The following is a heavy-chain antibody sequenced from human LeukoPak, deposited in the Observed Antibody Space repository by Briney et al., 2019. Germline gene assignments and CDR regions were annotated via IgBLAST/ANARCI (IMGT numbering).Heavy chain of an antibody. CDR2: IYHSVST. CDR1: GGSISSCGYP. Sequence: SETLSLTCTVSGGSISSCGYPWSWIRQPPGNGLEWLGYIYHSVSTYYNPSLKSGVTISLDRSKSQFSLKLTSVTAADTAVYYCATVAMVRGSVFDPWGQGTLVTVSS. V-gene: IGHV4-30-2*01. CDR3: ATVAMVRGSVFDP. J-gene: IGHJ5*02. D-gene: IGHD3-10*01.